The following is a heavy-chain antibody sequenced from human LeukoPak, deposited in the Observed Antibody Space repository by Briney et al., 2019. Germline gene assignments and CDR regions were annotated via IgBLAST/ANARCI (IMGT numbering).Heavy chain of an antibody. CDR3: ARGLLGYYDYVWGSPSSWFDP. CDR1: GGSISSYY. V-gene: IGHV4-59*01. Sequence: SETLSLTCTVSGGSISSYYWSWIRQPPGKGLEWIGYIYYSGSTNYNPSLKSRVTISVDTSKNQFSLKLSSVTAADTAVYYCARGLLGYYDYVWGSPSSWFDPWGQGTLVTVSS. D-gene: IGHD3-16*01. J-gene: IGHJ5*02. CDR2: IYYSGST.